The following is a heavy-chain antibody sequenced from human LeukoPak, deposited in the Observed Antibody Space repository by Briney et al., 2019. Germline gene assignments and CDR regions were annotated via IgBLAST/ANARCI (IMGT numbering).Heavy chain of an antibody. V-gene: IGHV3-30*02. J-gene: IGHJ1*01. D-gene: IGHD3-22*01. CDR2: IRYDGSNK. CDR1: GFTFSSYG. Sequence: SGGSLRLSCAASGFTFSSYGMHWVRQAPGKGLEWVAFIRYDGSNKYYADSVKGRFTISRDNSKNTLYLQMNSLRAEYTAVYYCATSRYYYDSSDYPEYFQHWGQGTLVTVSS. CDR3: ATSRYYYDSSDYPEYFQH.